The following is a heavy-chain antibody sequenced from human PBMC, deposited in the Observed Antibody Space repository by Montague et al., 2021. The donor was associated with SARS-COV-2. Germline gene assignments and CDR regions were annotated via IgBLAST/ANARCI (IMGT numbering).Heavy chain of an antibody. CDR1: GGSISSSSYY. J-gene: IGHJ3*02. D-gene: IGHD3-22*01. V-gene: IGHV4-39*01. CDR3: ARFPTSYYYDSKAAPATPDAFDI. CDR2: IYYSGST. Sequence: SETLSLTCTVSGGSISSSSYYWGWIRQPPGKRLEWIGSIYYSGSTYYSPSLKSRVTISVDTSKNQFSLKLSSVTAADTAVYYCARFPTSYYYDSKAAPATPDAFDIWGQGTMVTVSS.